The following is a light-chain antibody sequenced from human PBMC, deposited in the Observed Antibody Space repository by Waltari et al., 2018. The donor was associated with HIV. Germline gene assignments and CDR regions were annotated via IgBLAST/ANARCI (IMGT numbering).Light chain of an antibody. CDR1: NIGSKS. CDR3: QVWDSSSGVV. Sequence: SYVLTQSPSVPVAPGKTARITCGGNNIGSKSVHWYQQKPGQAPVLVIYYDSDRPSRIPERFSGSNSGNTATLTISRVEAGDEADYYCQVWDSSSGVVFGGGTRLTVL. V-gene: IGLV3-21*04. CDR2: YDS. J-gene: IGLJ2*01.